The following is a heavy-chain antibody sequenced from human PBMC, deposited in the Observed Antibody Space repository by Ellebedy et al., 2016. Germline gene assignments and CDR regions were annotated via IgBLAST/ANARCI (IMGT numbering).Heavy chain of an antibody. J-gene: IGHJ4*02. D-gene: IGHD3-10*01. CDR2: IHSDGSST. CDR3: ETQHYHSAEW. Sequence: GESLKISCAASGFTFSSYWIHWVRQAPGKGLVWVSRIHSDGSSTTYADSVRGRFTISRDNAKNTVYLKMKSLRAEDTAVYSCETQHYHSAEWWGQGTLVTVSS. V-gene: IGHV3-74*01. CDR1: GFTFSSYW.